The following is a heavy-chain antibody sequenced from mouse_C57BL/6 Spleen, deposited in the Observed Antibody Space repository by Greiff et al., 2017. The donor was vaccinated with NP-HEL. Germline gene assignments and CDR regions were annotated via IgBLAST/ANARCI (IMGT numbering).Heavy chain of an antibody. CDR1: GFSLTSYG. CDR2: IWSGGST. CDR3: AKYGRAMDY. V-gene: IGHV2-4*01. D-gene: IGHD1-1*02. Sequence: VKLVESGPGLVQPSQSLSITCTVSGFSLTSYGVHWVRQPPGKGLEWLGVIWSGGSTDYNAAFISRLSISKDNSKSQVFFKMNSLQADDTAIYYCAKYGRAMDYWGQGTSVTVSS. J-gene: IGHJ4*01.